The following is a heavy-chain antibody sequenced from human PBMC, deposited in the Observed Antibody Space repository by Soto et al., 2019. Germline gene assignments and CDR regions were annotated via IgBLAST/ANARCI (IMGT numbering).Heavy chain of an antibody. CDR3: ARGTPSSYYAMDV. CDR2: IYGGGST. D-gene: IGHD2-15*01. V-gene: IGHV3-66*01. Sequence: GSLRLSCAASGFTVSSSYMSWVRQAPGKGLEWVSVIYGGGSTYYADSVKGRFTISRDNSKNTLYLQMNSLRVEDTAVYYCARGTPSSYYAMDVWGQGT. CDR1: GFTVSSSY. J-gene: IGHJ6*02.